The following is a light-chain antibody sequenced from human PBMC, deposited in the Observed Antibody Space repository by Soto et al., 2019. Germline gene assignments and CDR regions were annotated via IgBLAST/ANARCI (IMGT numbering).Light chain of an antibody. Sequence: VMTQAPATLSVSPGERATLSCRASQSISGNYLAWYQQKPGQAPRLLIYGASNRATGIPERFSGSGSGTDFTLTISRLEPQDSAMYYCQQYVISVTFGQGTRLEIK. V-gene: IGKV3-20*01. CDR2: GAS. CDR1: QSISGNY. CDR3: QQYVISVT. J-gene: IGKJ5*01.